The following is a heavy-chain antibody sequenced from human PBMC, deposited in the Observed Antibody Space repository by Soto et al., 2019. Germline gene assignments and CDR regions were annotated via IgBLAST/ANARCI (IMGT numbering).Heavy chain of an antibody. CDR1: GFTFSSYA. CDR3: AKKARDPYSSGWYEANDYYYYGMDV. CDR2: ISGSGGST. Sequence: GGSLRLSCAASGFTFSSYAMSWVRRAPGKGLEWVSAISGSGGSTYYADSVKGRFTISRDNSKNTLYLQMNSLRAEDTAVYYCAKKARDPYSSGWYEANDYYYYGMDVWGQGTTVTVS. J-gene: IGHJ6*02. D-gene: IGHD6-19*01. V-gene: IGHV3-23*01.